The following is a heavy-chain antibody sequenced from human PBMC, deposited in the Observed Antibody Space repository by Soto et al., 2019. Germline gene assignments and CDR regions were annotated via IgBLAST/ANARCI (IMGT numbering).Heavy chain of an antibody. CDR3: AKDYYDYIWGSYRYTPNDAFDI. J-gene: IGHJ3*02. D-gene: IGHD3-16*02. Sequence: GGSLRLSCAASGFTFSSYAMSWVRQAPGKGLEWVSAISGSGGSTYYADSMKGRFTISRDNSKNTLYLQMNSLRAEDTAVYYCAKDYYDYIWGSYRYTPNDAFDIWGQGTMVTVSS. CDR1: GFTFSSYA. CDR2: ISGSGGST. V-gene: IGHV3-23*01.